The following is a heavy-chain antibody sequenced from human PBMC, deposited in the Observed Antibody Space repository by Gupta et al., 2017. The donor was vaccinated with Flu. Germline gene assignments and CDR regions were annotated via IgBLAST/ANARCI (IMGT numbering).Heavy chain of an antibody. CDR2: VIPVVGTT. J-gene: IGHJ4*02. Sequence: QVQLGQFGAEVKKPGSSVKVSCKPSGVTFGTYAINWLRQDPGPELAWMGGVIPVVGTTSDAPRFQGRVTIPADESTSTAYMELSSLTSDDTAFYFCARKGGGHCSGGSCYSFDYWGRGTLVTVSS. CDR3: ARKGGGHCSGGSCYSFDY. D-gene: IGHD2-15*01. CDR1: GVTFGTYA. V-gene: IGHV1-69*01.